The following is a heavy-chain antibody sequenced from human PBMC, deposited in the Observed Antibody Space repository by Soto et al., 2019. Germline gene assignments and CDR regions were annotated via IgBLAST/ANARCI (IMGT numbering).Heavy chain of an antibody. D-gene: IGHD3-10*01. J-gene: IGHJ3*02. Sequence: SETLSLTCTVSGGSISSGGYYWSWIRQHPGKGLEWIGYIYYSGSTYYNPSLKSRVTISVDTSKNQFSLKLSSVTAADTAVYYCARDPLLYGSDKFDIWGQGTMVTVSS. CDR3: ARDPLLYGSDKFDI. CDR2: IYYSGST. V-gene: IGHV4-31*03. CDR1: GGSISSGGYY.